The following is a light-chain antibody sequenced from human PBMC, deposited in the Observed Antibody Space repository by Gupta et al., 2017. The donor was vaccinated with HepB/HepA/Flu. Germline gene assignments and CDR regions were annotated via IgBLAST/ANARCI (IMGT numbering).Light chain of an antibody. Sequence: IVLTHSPGTLSLSPGERATLSCRASQSDSVSHLAWYQQKPGQLPRLLIYSASTRATGIPNRFNGSRSGTDFTLTISGLEPEDFAVYYCQHDGSSEWTFGQGTKVDMK. V-gene: IGKV3-20*01. CDR3: QHDGSSEWT. CDR1: QSDSVSH. CDR2: SAS. J-gene: IGKJ1*01.